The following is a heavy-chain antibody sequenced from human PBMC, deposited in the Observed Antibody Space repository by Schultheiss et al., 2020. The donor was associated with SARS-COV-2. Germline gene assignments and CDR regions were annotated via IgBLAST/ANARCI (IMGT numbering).Heavy chain of an antibody. CDR3: ARDTYYYGSGEFDP. J-gene: IGHJ5*02. Sequence: SETLSLTCTVSGGSISSYYWSWIRQPPGKGLEWIGYIYYSGSTNYNPSLKSRVTISVDTSKNQFSLKLSSVTAADTAVYYCARDTYYYGSGEFDPWGQGTLVTVSS. D-gene: IGHD3-10*01. CDR1: GGSISSYY. CDR2: IYYSGST. V-gene: IGHV4-59*12.